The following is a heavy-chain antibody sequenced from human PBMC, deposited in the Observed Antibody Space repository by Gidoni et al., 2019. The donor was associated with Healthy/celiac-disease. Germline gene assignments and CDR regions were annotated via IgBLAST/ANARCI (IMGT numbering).Heavy chain of an antibody. V-gene: IGHV3-21*01. J-gene: IGHJ4*02. D-gene: IGHD6-13*01. CDR1: GLPCSSYS. Sequence: EVQRVESGGGMVKPGGSLRLSCAASGLPCSSYSMNWVRQAPGKGLACVSSISSSSSYIYYADSVKSRFTISRDNAKNSLYLQMNSLRAEDTAVYYCATSYSSSWYVAETLDYWGQGTLVTVSS. CDR3: ATSYSSSWYVAETLDY. CDR2: ISSSSSYI.